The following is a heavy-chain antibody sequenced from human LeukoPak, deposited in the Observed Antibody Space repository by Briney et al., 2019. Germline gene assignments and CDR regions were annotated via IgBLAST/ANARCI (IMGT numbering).Heavy chain of an antibody. Sequence: ASVKASCKASGYTFTSYGISWVRQAPGQGLEWMGWISAHNGNTNYAQKLQGRVTMTTDTSTSTAYMELRSLRSDDTAVYYCARDLVVVPAAMPYYYYGMDVWGQGTTVTVSS. V-gene: IGHV1-18*01. CDR1: GYTFTSYG. J-gene: IGHJ6*02. CDR3: ARDLVVVPAAMPYYYYGMDV. D-gene: IGHD2-2*01. CDR2: ISAHNGNT.